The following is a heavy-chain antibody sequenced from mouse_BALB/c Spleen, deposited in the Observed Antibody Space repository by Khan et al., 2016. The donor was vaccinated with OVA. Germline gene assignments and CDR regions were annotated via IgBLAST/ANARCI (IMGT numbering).Heavy chain of an antibody. J-gene: IGHJ3*01. V-gene: IGHV9-3-1*01. CDR3: SISSGNYWFAY. D-gene: IGHD2-1*01. CDR1: GYTLTNYG. CDR2: INTYTGEA. Sequence: QIQLVQSGPELKKPGETVKISCKASGYTLTNYGMNWVKQAPGKGLKWMGWINTYTGEATYADDFKGRFAFSLETSASTAYLQINNLKNEDTATYFCSISSGNYWFAYWGQGTLVTVSA.